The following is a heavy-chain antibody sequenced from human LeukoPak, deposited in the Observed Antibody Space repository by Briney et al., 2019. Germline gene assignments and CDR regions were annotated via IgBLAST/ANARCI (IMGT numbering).Heavy chain of an antibody. V-gene: IGHV1-3*01. CDR2: INAGNGNT. CDR3: ARDLDNWDDYYYYGMDV. Sequence: ASVKVSCKASGYTFTSYAMHWVRQAPGQRLEWMGWINAGNGNTEYSQKFQGRVTITRDTSASTAYMELSSLRSEDTAVYYCARDLDNWDDYYYYGMDVWGQGTTVTVSS. CDR1: GYTFTSYA. D-gene: IGHD1-20*01. J-gene: IGHJ6*02.